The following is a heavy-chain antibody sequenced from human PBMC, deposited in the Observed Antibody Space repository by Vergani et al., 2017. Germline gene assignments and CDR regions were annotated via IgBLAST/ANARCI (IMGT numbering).Heavy chain of an antibody. CDR2: IYTADSDT. Sequence: EVELVQSGPELRKPGESLKISCKGSEYSFGNYWIGWVRQMPGKGLEWMGIIYTADSDTRYSPSFQGQVTISADKSISTAFLQWDSLKASDTALYYCARHTTYTDSWGQGTLVTFSS. V-gene: IGHV5-51*01. CDR3: ARHTTYTDS. CDR1: EYSFGNYW. J-gene: IGHJ4*02. D-gene: IGHD1-1*01.